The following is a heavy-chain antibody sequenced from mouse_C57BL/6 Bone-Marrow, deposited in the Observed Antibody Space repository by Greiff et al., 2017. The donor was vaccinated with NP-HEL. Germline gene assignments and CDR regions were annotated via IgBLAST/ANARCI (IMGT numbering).Heavy chain of an antibody. V-gene: IGHV1-81*01. CDR1: GYTFTSYG. Sequence: VQLVESGAELARPGASVKLSCKASGYTFTSYGISWVKQRTGQGLEWIGEIYPRSGNTYYNEKFKGKATLTADKSSSTAYMELRSLTSEDSAVYFCARTRDYYGSSYGYAMDYWGQGTSVTVSS. J-gene: IGHJ4*01. CDR3: ARTRDYYGSSYGYAMDY. D-gene: IGHD1-1*01. CDR2: IYPRSGNT.